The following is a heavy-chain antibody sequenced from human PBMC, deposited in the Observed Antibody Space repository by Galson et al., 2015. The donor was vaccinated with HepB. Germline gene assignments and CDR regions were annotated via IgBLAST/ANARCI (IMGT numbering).Heavy chain of an antibody. V-gene: IGHV5-51*01. CDR1: GYSFTSYW. D-gene: IGHD2-15*01. CDR3: ARLGRRYCSGGSCYSRTFQH. CDR2: IYPGDSDT. J-gene: IGHJ1*01. Sequence: QSGAEVKKPGESLKISCKGSGYSFTSYWIGWVRQMPGKGLEWMGIIYPGDSDTRYSPSFQGQVTISADKSISTAYLQWSSLKASDTAMYYCARLGRRYCSGGSCYSRTFQHWGQGTLVTVSS.